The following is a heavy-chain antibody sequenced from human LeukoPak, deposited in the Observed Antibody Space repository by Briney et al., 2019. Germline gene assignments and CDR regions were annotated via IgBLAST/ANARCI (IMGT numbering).Heavy chain of an antibody. D-gene: IGHD2-2*01. CDR1: GFSVSNNY. CDR2: MHSDGRT. Sequence: GGSLRLSCAASGFSVSNNYMNWVRQASGKGLEWVSVMHSDGRTFYADSVKGRFTISRDNAKNSLYLQMNSLRAEDTATYYCARGLPATLLDYWGQGTLVTVSS. V-gene: IGHV3-53*01. CDR3: ARGLPATLLDY. J-gene: IGHJ4*02.